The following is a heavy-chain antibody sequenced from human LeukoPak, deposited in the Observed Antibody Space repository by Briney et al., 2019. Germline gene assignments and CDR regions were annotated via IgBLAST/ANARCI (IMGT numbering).Heavy chain of an antibody. V-gene: IGHV1-8*01. D-gene: IGHD6-19*01. CDR1: GYTFTSYD. CDR3: ARVSRAVAGPFDY. CDR2: MNPNSGNT. Sequence: ASVKVSCKASGYTFTSYDINWVRQATGQGLEWMGWMNPNSGNTGYAQKFQGRVTMTRNTSISTAYMELSSLRSEDTAVYYCARVSRAVAGPFDYWGQGTLVTVSS. J-gene: IGHJ4*02.